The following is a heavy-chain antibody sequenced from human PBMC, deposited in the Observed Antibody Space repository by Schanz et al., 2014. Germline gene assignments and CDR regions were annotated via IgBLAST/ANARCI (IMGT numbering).Heavy chain of an antibody. J-gene: IGHJ3*02. D-gene: IGHD3-22*01. CDR2: IIPILGIA. Sequence: GTFSNYSINWLRPAPGQGLEWMGRIIPILGIANYAQTFQSRVTIPADKPTSTAYMELSSLRSDITAVYYCARGDNHYYDIWGDGLEMWGQGTTXTVSS. CDR3: ARGDNHYYDIWGDGLEM. V-gene: IGHV1-69*04. CDR1: GTFSNYS.